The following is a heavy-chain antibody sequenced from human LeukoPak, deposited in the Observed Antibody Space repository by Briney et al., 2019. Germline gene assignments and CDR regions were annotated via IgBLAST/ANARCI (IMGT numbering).Heavy chain of an antibody. J-gene: IGHJ3*02. V-gene: IGHV1-24*01. D-gene: IGHD2-2*01. Sequence: ASVRVSCKVSGYTLTELSMHWVRQAPGKGGEWMGGFDPEDGETIYAQKFQGRVTMTEDTSTDTAYMELSSLRSEDTAVYYCATDRTSCCYDAFDIWGQGTMVTVSS. CDR3: ATDRTSCCYDAFDI. CDR1: GYTLTELS. CDR2: FDPEDGET.